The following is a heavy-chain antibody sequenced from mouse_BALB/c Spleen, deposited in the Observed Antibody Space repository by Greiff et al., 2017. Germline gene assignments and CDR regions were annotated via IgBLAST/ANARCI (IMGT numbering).Heavy chain of an antibody. CDR1: GFTFSSYG. Sequence: EVQVVESGGDLVKPGGSLKLSCAASGFTFSSYGMSWVRQTPDKRLEWVATISSGGSYTYYPDSVKGRFTISRDNAKNTLYLQMSSLKSEDTAMYYCARHEGGNYDAMDYWGQGTSVTVSS. V-gene: IGHV5-6*01. D-gene: IGHD2-1*01. CDR2: ISSGGSYT. CDR3: ARHEGGNYDAMDY. J-gene: IGHJ4*01.